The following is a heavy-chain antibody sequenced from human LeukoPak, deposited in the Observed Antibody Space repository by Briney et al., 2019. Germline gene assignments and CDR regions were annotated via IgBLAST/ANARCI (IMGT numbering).Heavy chain of an antibody. Sequence: ASVKVSCKAPGYTFTSYYMHWVRQAPGQGLEWMGIINPSGGSTSYAQKFQGRVTMTRDMSTSTVYMELSSLRSEDTAVYYCASQLYYYGSGSYAFDIWGQGTMVTVSS. CDR3: ASQLYYYGSGSYAFDI. CDR1: GYTFTSYY. CDR2: INPSGGST. J-gene: IGHJ3*02. V-gene: IGHV1-46*01. D-gene: IGHD3-10*01.